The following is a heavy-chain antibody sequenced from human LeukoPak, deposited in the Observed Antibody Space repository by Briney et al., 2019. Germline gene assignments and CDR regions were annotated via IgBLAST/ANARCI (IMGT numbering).Heavy chain of an antibody. Sequence: GGSLRLSCAASGFIFNNYWMSWLRQAPGKGPEWVANIRQEGTKKNYVDSVEGRFTISRDNAQNSVYLQMSSLRAEDTAVYYCATDTGHGYFESWGQGTLVTVSS. V-gene: IGHV3-7*01. J-gene: IGHJ4*02. CDR2: IRQEGTKK. D-gene: IGHD4-17*01. CDR3: ATDTGHGYFES. CDR1: GFIFNNYW.